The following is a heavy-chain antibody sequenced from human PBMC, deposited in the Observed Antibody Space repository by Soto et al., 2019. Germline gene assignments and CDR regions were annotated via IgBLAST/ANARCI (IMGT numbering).Heavy chain of an antibody. V-gene: IGHV1-69*13. CDR1: GYTFNAFY. CDR2: IIPIFGTA. Sequence: SVKVSCKAFGYTFNAFYMHWVRQAPGQGLEWMGGIIPIFGTANYAQKFQGRVTITADESTSTAYMELSSLRSEDTAVYYCLYGSGTFDYWGQGTLVTVSS. D-gene: IGHD3-10*01. J-gene: IGHJ4*02. CDR3: LYGSGTFDY.